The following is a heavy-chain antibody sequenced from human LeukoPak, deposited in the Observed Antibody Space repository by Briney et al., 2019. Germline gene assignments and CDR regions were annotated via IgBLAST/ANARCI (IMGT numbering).Heavy chain of an antibody. CDR2: IYYSGST. D-gene: IGHD3-10*01. CDR3: ARSYYYGSGSYHDY. V-gene: IGHV4-39*07. J-gene: IGHJ4*02. Sequence: SETLSLTCTVSGGSISSSSYYWGWIRQPPGKGLEWIGSIYYSGSTYYNPSLKSRVTISVDTSKNQFSLKLNSVTAADTAVYYCARSYYYGSGSYHDYWGQGTLVTVSS. CDR1: GGSISSSSYY.